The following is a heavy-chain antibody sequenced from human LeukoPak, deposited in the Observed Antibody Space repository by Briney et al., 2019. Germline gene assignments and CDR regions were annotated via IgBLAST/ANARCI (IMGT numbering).Heavy chain of an antibody. CDR2: ISGSGGST. D-gene: IGHD4-17*01. V-gene: IGHV3-23*01. J-gene: IGHJ4*02. CDR3: ARDGYGDYVDPNYYFDY. CDR1: GFTFSSYA. Sequence: GGSLRLSCAASGFTFSSYAMSWVRQAPGKGLEWVSAISGSGGSTYYADSVKGRFTISRDNSKNTLYLQMNSLRAEDTAVYYCARDGYGDYVDPNYYFDYWGQGTLVTVSS.